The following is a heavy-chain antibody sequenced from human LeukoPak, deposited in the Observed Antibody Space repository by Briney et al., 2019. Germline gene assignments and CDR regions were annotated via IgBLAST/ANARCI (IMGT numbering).Heavy chain of an antibody. Sequence: GGSLRLSCAASGFTVSRNYMTWVRQAPGKGLEWVSYISSSSSTIYYADSVKGRFTISRDNAKNSLYLQMNSLRAEDTAVYYCARETDYYDSSGYQIDYWGQGTLVTVSS. CDR1: GFTVSRNY. CDR3: ARETDYYDSSGYQIDY. V-gene: IGHV3-48*04. D-gene: IGHD3-22*01. CDR2: ISSSSSTI. J-gene: IGHJ4*02.